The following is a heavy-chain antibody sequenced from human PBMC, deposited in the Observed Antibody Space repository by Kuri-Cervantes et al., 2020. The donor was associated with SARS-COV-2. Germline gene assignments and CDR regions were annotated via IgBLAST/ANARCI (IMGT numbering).Heavy chain of an antibody. V-gene: IGHV1-18*04. CDR2: IRVSNGNT. D-gene: IGHD1-26*01. CDR1: GYTVSSYG. CDR3: ARSYYGRYSDGFDI. Sequence: GESLKISCKGYGYTVSSYGIAWVRQAPGQGLEWMAWIRVSNGNTNSAQKFQARVAMTTDTSTNTVFMELRSLRSDDTAVYYCARSYYGRYSDGFDIWGQGTLVTVSS. J-gene: IGHJ3*02.